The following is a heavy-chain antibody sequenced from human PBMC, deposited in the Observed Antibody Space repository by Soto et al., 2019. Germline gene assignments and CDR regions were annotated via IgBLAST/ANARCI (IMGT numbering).Heavy chain of an antibody. J-gene: IGHJ4*02. Sequence: GGSLRLSCAASGFTFSSYSMNWVRQAPGKGLEWVSSISSSSSYIYYADSVKGRFTISRDNAKNSLYLQMNSLRAEDTAVYYCARDSSGWYARAFDYWGQGTLVTVSS. V-gene: IGHV3-21*01. CDR2: ISSSSSYI. CDR3: ARDSSGWYARAFDY. CDR1: GFTFSSYS. D-gene: IGHD6-19*01.